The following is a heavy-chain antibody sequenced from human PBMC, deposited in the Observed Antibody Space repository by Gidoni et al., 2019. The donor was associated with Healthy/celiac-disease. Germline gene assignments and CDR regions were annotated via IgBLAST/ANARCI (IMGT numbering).Heavy chain of an antibody. CDR2: ISYDGSNK. CDR1: GFTFSSYG. V-gene: IGHV3-30*18. CDR3: AKDSLFTREWPNGCFQH. J-gene: IGHJ1*01. Sequence: LVESGGGVVQPGRSPRLSCAASGFTFSSYGMHWVRQAPGKGLEWVAVISYDGSNKYYADSVKGRFTISRDNSKNTLYLQMNSLRAEDTAVYYCAKDSLFTREWPNGCFQHWGQGTLVTVSS. D-gene: IGHD2-21*01.